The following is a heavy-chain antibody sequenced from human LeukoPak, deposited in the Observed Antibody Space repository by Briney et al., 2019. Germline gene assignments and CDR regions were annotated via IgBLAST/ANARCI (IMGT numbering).Heavy chain of an antibody. V-gene: IGHV3-23*01. CDR2: ISPSGDIL. CDR3: AKDYAGGYSYGSGFDY. J-gene: IGHJ4*02. CDR1: GFTFSSHG. D-gene: IGHD5-18*01. Sequence: PGGSLRLSCAASGFTFSSHGMNWVRQAPGKGLEWVSGISPSGDILYYADSVKGQFTISRDNSKNTVYLQMNSLRAEDTAVYYCAKDYAGGYSYGSGFDYWGQGTLVTVSS.